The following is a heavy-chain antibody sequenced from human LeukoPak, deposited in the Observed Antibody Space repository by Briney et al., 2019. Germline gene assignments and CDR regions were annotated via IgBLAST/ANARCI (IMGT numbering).Heavy chain of an antibody. V-gene: IGHV4-34*01. CDR1: GFTFSNAW. CDR2: INHSGST. Sequence: PGGSLRLSCAASGFTFSNAWMNWVRQPPGKGLEWIGEINHSGSTNYNPSLKSRVTISVDTSKNQFSLKLSSVTAADTAVYYCARATGDSSSWYADYWGQGTLVTVSS. CDR3: ARATGDSSSWYADY. D-gene: IGHD6-13*01. J-gene: IGHJ4*02.